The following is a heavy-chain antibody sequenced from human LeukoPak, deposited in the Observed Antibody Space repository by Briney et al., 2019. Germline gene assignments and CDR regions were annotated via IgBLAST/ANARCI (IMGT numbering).Heavy chain of an antibody. D-gene: IGHD3-9*01. CDR1: GFSFSTLG. J-gene: IGHJ4*02. V-gene: IGHV3-23*01. CDR3: VKGARLALIDY. CDR2: IGTTNSDT. Sequence: PGGSLRLSCAASGFSFSTLGMSWVRQAPGEGLVWVPSIGTTNSDTKYADSVKGRFTISRDNSKNTLYLQMNNLRAEDTAIYYCVKGARLALIDYWGQGTLVTVSS.